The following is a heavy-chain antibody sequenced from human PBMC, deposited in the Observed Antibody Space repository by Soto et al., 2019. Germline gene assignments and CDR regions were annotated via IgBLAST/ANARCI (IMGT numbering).Heavy chain of an antibody. Sequence: GESLNISCRGSGYSFANHWIGLVRQMPGKGLEWIGIIYPGDSDTRYSPSFQGQVTISTDKSISTAYLQWSSLKAADTATYYCARHFSSSWYYFDYWGQGTLVTVSS. CDR2: IYPGDSDT. CDR3: ARHFSSSWYYFDY. V-gene: IGHV5-51*01. CDR1: GYSFANHW. D-gene: IGHD6-13*01. J-gene: IGHJ4*02.